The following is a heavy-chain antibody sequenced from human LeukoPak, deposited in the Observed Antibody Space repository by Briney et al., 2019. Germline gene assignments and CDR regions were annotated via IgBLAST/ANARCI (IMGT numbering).Heavy chain of an antibody. CDR3: ASRSSSSWYTAGAFDI. J-gene: IGHJ3*02. Sequence: PGGSLRLSCAASGFTFSGYAMSWVRQAPGKGLEWVSSISSSSYIYYADSVKGRFTISRDNAKNSLYLQMNSLRAEDTAVYYCASRSSSSWYTAGAFDIWGQGTMVTVSS. CDR1: GFTFSGYA. CDR2: ISSSSYI. V-gene: IGHV3-21*01. D-gene: IGHD6-13*01.